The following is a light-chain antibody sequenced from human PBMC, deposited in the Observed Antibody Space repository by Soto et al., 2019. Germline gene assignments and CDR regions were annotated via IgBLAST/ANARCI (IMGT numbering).Light chain of an antibody. CDR3: AAWDDSLRV. Sequence: QSVLTQPPSASGTPGQRVTIPCSGSSSNIGSNYVYWYQQLPGTAPKLIIYRNNQRPSGVPDRFPGSKSGTSASLAISGLRSEDEADYYCAAWDDSLRVFGGGTKLTGL. CDR2: RNN. CDR1: SSNIGSNY. J-gene: IGLJ2*01. V-gene: IGLV1-47*01.